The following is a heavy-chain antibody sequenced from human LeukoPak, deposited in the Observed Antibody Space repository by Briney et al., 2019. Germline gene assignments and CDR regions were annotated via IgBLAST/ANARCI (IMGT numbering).Heavy chain of an antibody. Sequence: SETLSLTCTVSGYSISSGYYWGWIRQPPGKGLEWIGSIYHSGSTYYNPSLKSRVTISVDTSKNQFSLKLSSVTAADTAVYYCARVDYDFWSGFHPQIDYWGQGTLVTVSS. CDR3: ARVDYDFWSGFHPQIDY. V-gene: IGHV4-38-2*02. CDR1: GYSISSGYY. CDR2: IYHSGST. D-gene: IGHD3-3*01. J-gene: IGHJ4*02.